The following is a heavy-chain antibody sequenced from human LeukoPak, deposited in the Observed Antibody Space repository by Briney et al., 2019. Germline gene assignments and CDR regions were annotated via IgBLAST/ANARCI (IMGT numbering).Heavy chain of an antibody. CDR3: ARDRYYDILTGYYLTDAFDI. CDR2: ISYSSNYI. Sequence: GGSLRLSCAASGFTFSSYTMNWVRQAPGRGLEWVSCISYSSNYIYYADSVKGRFTISRDNTKNSLYLQMNSLRDEDTAVYYCARDRYYDILTGYYLTDAFDIWGQGTMVTVSS. V-gene: IGHV3-21*01. CDR1: GFTFSSYT. D-gene: IGHD3-9*01. J-gene: IGHJ3*02.